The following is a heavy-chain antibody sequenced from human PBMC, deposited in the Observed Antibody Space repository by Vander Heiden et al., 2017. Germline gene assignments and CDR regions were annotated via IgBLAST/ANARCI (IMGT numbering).Heavy chain of an antibody. J-gene: IGHJ4*02. Sequence: VQLVQSEAEVKKPGSSVKVSCKASGGTFSSYAISWVRQAPGRGREWMGGINPIFGTANCAQKFQGRVTITADEATSTAYMELSSLRSEDTAVYYCARLHGPYFDYWGQGTLVTVSS. V-gene: IGHV1-69*01. CDR3: ARLHGPYFDY. CDR1: GGTFSSYA. CDR2: INPIFGTA.